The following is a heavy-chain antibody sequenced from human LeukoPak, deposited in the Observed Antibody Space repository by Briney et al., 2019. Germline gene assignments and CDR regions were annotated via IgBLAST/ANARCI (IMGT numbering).Heavy chain of an antibody. J-gene: IGHJ4*02. CDR1: GFTFSSNA. Sequence: GGSLRLSCAASGFTFSSNAMHWVRQAPGKGLEWVAIISYDGGDKYYADSVKGRFTISRDNSKNTLDLQMNNLRTEDTAVYYCAKDQGIQLGIDYWGRGSLVTVSS. CDR3: AKDQGIQLGIDY. D-gene: IGHD5-18*01. V-gene: IGHV3-30*18. CDR2: ISYDGGDK.